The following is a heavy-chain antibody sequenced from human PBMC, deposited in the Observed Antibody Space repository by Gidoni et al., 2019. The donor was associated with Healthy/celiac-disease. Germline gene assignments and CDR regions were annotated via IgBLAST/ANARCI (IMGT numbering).Heavy chain of an antibody. CDR2: INHRGST. D-gene: IGHD3-10*01. CDR3: ASTIITMVRGVIINRYYYGMDV. CDR1: GGSFRGYY. Sequence: QVQLQQWGAGLFKPSETLSLTCAVYGGSFRGYYWSCCRQPPGKGLEWIGEINHRGSTNYNPSRKSRVTISVDTSKNQFSLKLSSVTAADTAVYYCASTIITMVRGVIINRYYYGMDVWGQGTTVTVSS. J-gene: IGHJ6*02. V-gene: IGHV4-34*01.